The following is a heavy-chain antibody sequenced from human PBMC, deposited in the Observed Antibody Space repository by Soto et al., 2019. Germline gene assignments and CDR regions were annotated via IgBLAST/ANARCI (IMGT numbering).Heavy chain of an antibody. J-gene: IGHJ6*02. CDR3: AREWDSGSWAYYYGMDV. Sequence: PVGSLRLSCAASGFTFSRYWMSWVRQAPGKGLEWVANIKQSGSEKYYVDSVKGRFTISRDNAKNSVFLQMDSLRAEDTAVYYCAREWDSGSWAYYYGMDVWGQGTTVTVLL. D-gene: IGHD6-13*01. CDR1: GFTFSRYW. CDR2: IKQSGSEK. V-gene: IGHV3-7*03.